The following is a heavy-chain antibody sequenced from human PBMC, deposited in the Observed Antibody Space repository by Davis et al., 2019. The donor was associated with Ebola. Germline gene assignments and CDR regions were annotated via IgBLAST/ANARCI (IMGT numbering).Heavy chain of an antibody. D-gene: IGHD2/OR15-2a*01. Sequence: ESLKISCAASGFIFSDQYIDWIRQAPGKGLEWIGFVSFTGRSSYNPSLQSRVTTSVDTSKNQVSLKLTSVTAADTAVYYCARDREYCIGDTCRHGNNWFDPWGQGILVTVSS. CDR1: GFIFSDQY. V-gene: IGHV4-59*11. CDR2: VSFTGRS. J-gene: IGHJ5*02. CDR3: ARDREYCIGDTCRHGNNWFDP.